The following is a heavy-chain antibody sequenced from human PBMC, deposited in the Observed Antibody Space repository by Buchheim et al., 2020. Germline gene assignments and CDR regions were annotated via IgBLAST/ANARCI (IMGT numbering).Heavy chain of an antibody. CDR2: INHSGST. V-gene: IGHV4-34*01. Sequence: QVQLQQWGAGLLKPSETLSLTCAVYGGSFSGYYWSWIRQPPGKGLEWIGEINHSGSTNYNPSLKSRVTISVDTSKNQFSLKLSSVTAADTAVYYCARGFGSGSYYRRDGYFDLWGRSTL. CDR1: GGSFSGYY. CDR3: ARGFGSGSYYRRDGYFDL. J-gene: IGHJ2*01. D-gene: IGHD1-26*01.